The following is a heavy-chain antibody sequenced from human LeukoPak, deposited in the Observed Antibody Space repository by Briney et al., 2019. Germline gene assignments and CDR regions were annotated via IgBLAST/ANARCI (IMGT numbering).Heavy chain of an antibody. CDR3: AREGSLHHSGDYYLSWFDP. V-gene: IGHV1-18*01. Sequence: ASVKVSCKTSGLTFNTYGIAWVRQAPGQGLEWMGWISAYNGNTNYAQNLQDRVTMTTDTSTTTAYMELRGLRSDDTAVYYCAREGSLHHSGDYYLSWFDPWGKGTLVTVSS. CDR1: GLTFNTYG. J-gene: IGHJ5*02. CDR2: ISAYNGNT. D-gene: IGHD3-22*01.